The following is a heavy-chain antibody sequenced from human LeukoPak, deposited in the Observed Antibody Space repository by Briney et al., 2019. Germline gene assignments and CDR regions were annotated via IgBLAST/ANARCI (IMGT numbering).Heavy chain of an antibody. CDR1: VGSFSGYY. D-gene: IGHD2-2*02. J-gene: IGHJ4*02. CDR2: SNHSGST. Sequence: PSETLSLTSAVYVGSFSGYYWSWIRQPPGKGLEWIGESNHSGSTNYNPSLKSRVTISQDTSKNQFSLKLSAVTAADTAVYYCARGRYTKGGDYWGQGTLVTVSS. CDR3: ARGRYTKGGDY. V-gene: IGHV4-34*01.